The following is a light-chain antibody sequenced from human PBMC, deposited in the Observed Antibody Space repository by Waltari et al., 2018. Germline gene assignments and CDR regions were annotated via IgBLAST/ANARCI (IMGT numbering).Light chain of an antibody. V-gene: IGLV3-19*01. CDR2: DEN. J-gene: IGLJ1*01. CDR1: GLRTFY. Sequence: SSEMTQEPAVSVALGQTVRITCQGGGLRTFYANWYQQKPGQAPLLVIYDENNRPSGIPDRFSGSRSGNPASLTISGAQAEDEADYYCNTRDISGDHLVFGSGTKVTVL. CDR3: NTRDISGDHLV.